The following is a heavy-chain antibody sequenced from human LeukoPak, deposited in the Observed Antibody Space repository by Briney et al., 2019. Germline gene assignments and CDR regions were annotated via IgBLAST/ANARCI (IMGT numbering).Heavy chain of an antibody. D-gene: IGHD2-2*01. CDR1: GGTFSSHA. CDR3: AREGGSSTSRFTGDNWFDP. V-gene: IGHV1-69*05. J-gene: IGHJ5*02. Sequence: GASVKVSCKASGGTFSSHAISWVRQAPGQGLEWMGGIIPIFGTANYAQKFQGRVTITTDESTSTAYMELSSLRSEDTAVYYCAREGGSSTSRFTGDNWFDPWGQGTLVTVSS. CDR2: IIPIFGTA.